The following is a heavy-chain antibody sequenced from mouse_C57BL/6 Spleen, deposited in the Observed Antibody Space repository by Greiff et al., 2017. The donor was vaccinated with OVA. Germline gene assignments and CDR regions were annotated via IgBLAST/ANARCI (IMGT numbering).Heavy chain of an antibody. CDR3: ARSDYGYDESY. V-gene: IGHV1-82*01. D-gene: IGHD2-2*01. J-gene: IGHJ3*01. CDR2: IYPGDGDT. CDR1: GYAFSSSW. Sequence: QVQLQQSGPELVKPGASVKISCKASGYAFSSSWMNWVKQRPGKGLEWIGRIYPGDGDTNYNGKFKGKATLTADKSSSTAYMQLSSLTSEDSAVYFCARSDYGYDESYWGQGTLVTVSA.